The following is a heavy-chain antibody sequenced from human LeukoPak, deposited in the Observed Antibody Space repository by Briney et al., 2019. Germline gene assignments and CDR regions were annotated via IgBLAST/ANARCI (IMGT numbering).Heavy chain of an antibody. CDR1: GGSISSGGYS. Sequence: SETLSLTCAVSGGSISSGGYSWSWIRQPPGKGLEWIGYIYYSGSTYYNPSLKSRVTISVDTSKNQFSLKLSSVTAADTAVYYCARSGDTAMVTPYYYYYYYMDVWGKGTTVTVSS. CDR3: ARSGDTAMVTPYYYYYYYMDV. CDR2: IYYSGST. J-gene: IGHJ6*03. V-gene: IGHV4-31*11. D-gene: IGHD5-18*01.